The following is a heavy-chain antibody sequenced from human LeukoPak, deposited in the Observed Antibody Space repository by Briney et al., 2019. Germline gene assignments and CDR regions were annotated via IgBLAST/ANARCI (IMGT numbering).Heavy chain of an antibody. CDR1: RGTFSSYA. CDR2: IIPIFGTA. Sequence: GSSVKVSCKASRGTFSSYAISWVRQAPGQGLEWMGRIIPIFGTANYAQKFQGRVTITTDESTSTAYMELSSLRSEDTAVYYCARDPNHIAANWFDHWGQGTLVTVSS. J-gene: IGHJ5*02. CDR3: ARDPNHIAANWFDH. V-gene: IGHV1-69*05. D-gene: IGHD6-13*01.